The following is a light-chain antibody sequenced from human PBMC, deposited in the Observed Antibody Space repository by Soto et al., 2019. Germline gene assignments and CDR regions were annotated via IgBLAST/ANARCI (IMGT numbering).Light chain of an antibody. CDR1: QDISSY. J-gene: IGKJ1*01. CDR2: DAS. V-gene: IGKV3-11*01. CDR3: QQRSIRPGT. Sequence: EIELPRSPASLSVSRGARGSGSCRARQDISSYLAWYQQKPGQAPKLLIYDASNRATGIPARCRDRGYGPGFTLTTHSLYPEDLSAYYFQQRSIRPGTFGQGT.